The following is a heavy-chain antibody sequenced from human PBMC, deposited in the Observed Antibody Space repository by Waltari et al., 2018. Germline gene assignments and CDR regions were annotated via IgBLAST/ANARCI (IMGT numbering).Heavy chain of an antibody. J-gene: IGHJ6*03. CDR3: ARVGDGYNNGFRGRETKNYYYYMDV. V-gene: IGHV4-34*01. CDR2: INHSGST. D-gene: IGHD5-12*01. Sequence: QVQLQQWGAGLLKPSETLSLTCAVYGGSFSGYYWSWIRQPPGKGLEWLGEINHSGSTNYNPSLKSRVTISVDTSKNQFSLKLSSVTAADTAVYYCARVGDGYNNGFRGRETKNYYYYMDVWGKGTTVTVSS. CDR1: GGSFSGYY.